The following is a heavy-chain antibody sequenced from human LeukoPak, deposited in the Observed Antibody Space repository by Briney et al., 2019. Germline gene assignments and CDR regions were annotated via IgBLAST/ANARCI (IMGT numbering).Heavy chain of an antibody. D-gene: IGHD3-10*01. V-gene: IGHV4-30-4*08. J-gene: IGHJ4*02. CDR3: ASLSPELPRSYYFDY. CDR2: IYYSGST. CDR1: GGSISSGDYS. Sequence: SQTLSLTCTVSGGSISSGDYSWSWNRQPPGKGLEWIGYIYYSGSTYYNPSLKSRVTISVDTSKNQFSLKLSSVTAADTAVYYCASLSPELPRSYYFDYWGQGTLVTVSS.